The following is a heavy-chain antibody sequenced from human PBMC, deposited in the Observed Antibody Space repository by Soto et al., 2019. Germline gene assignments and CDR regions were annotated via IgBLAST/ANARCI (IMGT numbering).Heavy chain of an antibody. CDR3: ARIPYSYGPLGEFDP. Sequence: SQTLSLTCAISGGSVSSNSAAWNWIRQSPSRGLEWLGRTYYRSKWYNDYAVSVKSRITINPDTSKNQFSLQLNSVTPEDTAVYYCARIPYSYGPLGEFDPWGQGTLVTVSS. CDR2: TYYRSKWYN. CDR1: GGSVSSNSAA. J-gene: IGHJ5*02. V-gene: IGHV6-1*01. D-gene: IGHD5-18*01.